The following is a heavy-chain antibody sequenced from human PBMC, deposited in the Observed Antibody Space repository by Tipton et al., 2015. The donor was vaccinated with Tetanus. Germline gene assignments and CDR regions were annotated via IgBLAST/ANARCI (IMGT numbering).Heavy chain of an antibody. CDR1: GHSIGSGGYH. V-gene: IGHV4-31*03. CDR2: IYYDGST. CDR3: ARGVSGTTKAFDI. J-gene: IGHJ3*02. Sequence: TLSLTCTVSGHSIGSGGYHWSWIRQHPGKGLEWIGKIYYDGSTDYNPSLKSRVSISVDTSETHFSLRLTSVTAADTAVYWCARGVSGTTKAFDIWGQGTMVTVSS. D-gene: IGHD1-7*01.